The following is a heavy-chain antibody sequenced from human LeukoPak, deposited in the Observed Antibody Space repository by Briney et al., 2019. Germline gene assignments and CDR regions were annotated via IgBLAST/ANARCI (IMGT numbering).Heavy chain of an antibody. V-gene: IGHV1-8*01. CDR3: ARIQVNWFGEVTSLSPPNYGMDV. J-gene: IGHJ6*02. CDR2: MNPNSGNT. CDR1: GYTFTSYD. Sequence: ASVKVSCKASGYTFTSYDINWVRQATGQGLEWMGWMNPNSGNTGYAQKFQGRVTMTRNTSISTAYMELSSLRSDDTAVYYCARIQVNWFGEVTSLSPPNYGMDVWGQGTTVIVSS. D-gene: IGHD3-10*01.